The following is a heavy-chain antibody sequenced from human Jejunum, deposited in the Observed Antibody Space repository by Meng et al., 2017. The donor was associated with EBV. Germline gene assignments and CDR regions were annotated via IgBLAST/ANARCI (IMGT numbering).Heavy chain of an antibody. V-gene: IGHV6-1*01. CDR2: TYYRSKWYN. Sequence: QAQLHQSGPGLVKPSQTLSLTCAISGDSVSSNTDTWDWIRQSPSRGLEWLGRTYYRSKWYNHYAVSVKSRITVNPDTSKNQFSLQLNSVTPEDTAVYYCARRLQTDGFDWWGQGTLVTVSS. CDR3: ARRLQTDGFDW. D-gene: IGHD5-18*01. CDR1: GDSVSSNTDT. J-gene: IGHJ4*02.